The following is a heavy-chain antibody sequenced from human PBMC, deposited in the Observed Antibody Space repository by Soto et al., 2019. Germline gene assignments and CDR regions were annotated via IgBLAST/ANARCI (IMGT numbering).Heavy chain of an antibody. CDR2: ISYDGSNK. J-gene: IGHJ6*02. D-gene: IGHD5-18*01. V-gene: IGHV3-30*18. Sequence: PGGSLRLSCAASGFTFSSYGMHWVRQAPDKGLEWVAVISYDGSNKYYADSVKGRFTISRDNSKNTLYLQMNSLRAEDTAVYYCAKDLRRTGVYSYGPTGYYYGMDVWGQGTTVTVSS. CDR1: GFTFSSYG. CDR3: AKDLRRTGVYSYGPTGYYYGMDV.